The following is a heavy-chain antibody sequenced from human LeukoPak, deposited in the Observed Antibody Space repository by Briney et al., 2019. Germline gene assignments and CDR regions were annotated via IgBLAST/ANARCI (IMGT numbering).Heavy chain of an antibody. CDR1: GFTFSSYE. D-gene: IGHD3-9*01. Sequence: PGGSLRLSCAASGFTFSSYEMNWVRQAPGKGLEWVSYISSSGSTIYYADSVKGRFTISRDNSKTTLYLQMNSLRAEDTALYYCAKVIQDILIGPSEKFDYWGQGTLVTVSS. CDR2: ISSSGSTI. CDR3: AKVIQDILIGPSEKFDY. V-gene: IGHV3-48*03. J-gene: IGHJ4*02.